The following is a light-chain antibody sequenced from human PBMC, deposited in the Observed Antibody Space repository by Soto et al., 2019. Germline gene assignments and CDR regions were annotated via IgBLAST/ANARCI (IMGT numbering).Light chain of an antibody. CDR1: QGIRND. V-gene: IGKV1-17*01. J-gene: IGKJ1*01. CDR3: LQHSTCTGT. CDR2: AAS. Sequence: DIQMTQSPSSLSSSVGDRATISGRASQGIRNDLGWYQQTPGKAPKRXIYAASSLQSGVQSRFSGSGSGTQCTLTISSLQPEDFATYYCLQHSTCTGTFGQGTKVDNK.